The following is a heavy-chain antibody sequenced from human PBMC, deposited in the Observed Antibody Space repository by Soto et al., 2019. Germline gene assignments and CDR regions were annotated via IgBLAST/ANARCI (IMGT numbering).Heavy chain of an antibody. J-gene: IGHJ4*02. D-gene: IGHD7-27*01. Sequence: QVQLQESGPGLVKPSETLSLTCTVSGGSISSYYWSWIRQPPGKGLEWIGYIYYSGSTNSNPSLKSRVTISVDTSKNQFSLKLSSVTAADTAVYYCARLTGDEGYDWGQGTLVTVSS. CDR2: IYYSGST. V-gene: IGHV4-59*01. CDR3: ARLTGDEGYD. CDR1: GGSISSYY.